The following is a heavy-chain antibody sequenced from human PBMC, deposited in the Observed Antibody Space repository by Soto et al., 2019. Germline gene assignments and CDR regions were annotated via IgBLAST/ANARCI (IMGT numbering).Heavy chain of an antibody. CDR2: ISYDGSNK. Sequence: GGSLRLSCAASGFTFSSYGMHWVRQAPGKGLEWVAVISYDGSNKYYADSVKGRFTISRDNSKNTLYLQMNSLRAEDTAVYYCAKGRRGGYDYPLWYYYGMDVWGQGTTVTVSS. V-gene: IGHV3-30*18. CDR3: AKGRRGGYDYPLWYYYGMDV. D-gene: IGHD5-12*01. CDR1: GFTFSSYG. J-gene: IGHJ6*02.